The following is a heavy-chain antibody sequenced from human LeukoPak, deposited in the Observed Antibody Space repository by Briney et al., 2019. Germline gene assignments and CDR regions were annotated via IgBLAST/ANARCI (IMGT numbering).Heavy chain of an antibody. CDR3: ARTLRLTWGYSYGSFDY. CDR1: GGPISSSSYY. J-gene: IGHJ4*02. CDR2: IYYSGST. D-gene: IGHD5-18*01. V-gene: IGHV4-39*01. Sequence: SETLSLTCTVSGGPISSSSYYWGWIRQPPGKGLEWIGSIYYSGSTYYNPSLKSRVTISVDTSKNQFSLKLSSVTAADTAVYYCARTLRLTWGYSYGSFDYWGQGTLVTVSS.